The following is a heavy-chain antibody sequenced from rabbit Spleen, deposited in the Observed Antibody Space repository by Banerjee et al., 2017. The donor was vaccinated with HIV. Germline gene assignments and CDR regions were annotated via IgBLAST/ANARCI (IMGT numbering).Heavy chain of an antibody. CDR2: IDTGNGNT. J-gene: IGHJ4*01. D-gene: IGHD1-1*01. CDR3: ARRDNCVHYTMDL. Sequence: QSLEESGGDLVQPGASLTLTCTASGFDFSSSYYMCWVRQAPGKGLEWIGCIDTGNGNTYYASWAKGQFTISKTSSTTVTLQMTSLTAADTAAYFCARRDNCVHYTMDLWGPGTLVTVS. V-gene: IGHV1S40*01. CDR1: GFDFSSSYY.